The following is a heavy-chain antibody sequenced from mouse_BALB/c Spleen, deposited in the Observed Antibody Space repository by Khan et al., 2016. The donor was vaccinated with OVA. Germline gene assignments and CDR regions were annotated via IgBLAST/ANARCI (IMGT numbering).Heavy chain of an antibody. Sequence: EVQLKESGPGLVKPSQSLSLTCTVTGYSITSGYAWNWIRQFPGNKLEWMGYISYSGVTSYTPSLKSRISITRDTSKNQFFLQLNSVTTEDTATYYCARGNYYWYYFDYWGQGTTLTVSS. CDR3: ARGNYYWYYFDY. CDR2: ISYSGVT. CDR1: GYSITSGYA. V-gene: IGHV3-2*02. J-gene: IGHJ2*01. D-gene: IGHD1-1*01.